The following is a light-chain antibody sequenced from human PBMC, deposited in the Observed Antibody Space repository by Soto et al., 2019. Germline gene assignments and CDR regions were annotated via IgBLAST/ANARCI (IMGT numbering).Light chain of an antibody. V-gene: IGLV2-23*02. CDR3: CSYAGTVAYV. Sequence: QSVLTQPASVSGSPGQSITIYCAGTGSDVAAYNLVSWYQQHPGKAHKLIICEVNTRPSGLSNRFSGSKSGDTASLTISGLQAEDEADYFCCSYAGTVAYVFGTGTKLTVL. J-gene: IGLJ1*01. CDR2: EVN. CDR1: GSDVAAYNL.